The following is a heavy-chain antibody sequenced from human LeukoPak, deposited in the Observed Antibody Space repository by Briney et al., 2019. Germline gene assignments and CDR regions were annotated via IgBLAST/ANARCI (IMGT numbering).Heavy chain of an antibody. CDR1: GFTFSSYA. D-gene: IGHD4-17*01. V-gene: IGHV3-23*01. Sequence: PGGSLRLSCAASGFTFSSYAMSWVRQAPGKGLEWVSAISGSGGGTYYADSVEGRFTISRDNSKNTLYLQMNSLRAEDTAVYYCAKTLAGEALEYFQHWGQGTLVTVSS. J-gene: IGHJ1*01. CDR3: AKTLAGEALEYFQH. CDR2: ISGSGGGT.